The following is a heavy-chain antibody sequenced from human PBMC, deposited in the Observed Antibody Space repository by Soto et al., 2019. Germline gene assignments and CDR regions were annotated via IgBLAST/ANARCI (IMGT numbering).Heavy chain of an antibody. V-gene: IGHV1-3*01. Sequence: ASVKVSCKASGYTFTSYAIHWVSQAPGQRLEWMGWINAGNGNTKYSQKFQGRVTITRDTSASTAYMEMNSLRADDTAVYYCATDLNWLNFWGQGTLVTVSS. CDR2: INAGNGNT. CDR1: GYTFTSYA. J-gene: IGHJ4*02. D-gene: IGHD6-19*01. CDR3: ATDLNWLNF.